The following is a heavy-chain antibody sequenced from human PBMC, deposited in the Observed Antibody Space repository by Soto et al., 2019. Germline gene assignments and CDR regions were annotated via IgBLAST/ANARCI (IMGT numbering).Heavy chain of an antibody. J-gene: IGHJ6*02. CDR3: ARHRAVAGMPDYYYDMDV. CDR2: IYPTNSDS. V-gene: IGHV5-51*01. Sequence: GESLKISCKGSGYSFTSYWIAWVRQMPGKGLEWMGIIYPTNSDSKYSPSFQGQVTISADKSISTAYPQWSGLKASDTAMYYCARHRAVAGMPDYYYDMDVWGQGTTVTVSS. CDR1: GYSFTSYW. D-gene: IGHD6-19*01.